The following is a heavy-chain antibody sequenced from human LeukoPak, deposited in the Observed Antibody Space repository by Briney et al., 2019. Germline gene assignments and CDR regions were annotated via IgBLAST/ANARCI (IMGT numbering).Heavy chain of an antibody. CDR3: AKDEGATGWFGSPGNWFDP. CDR1: GFTFSSYA. V-gene: IGHV3-23*01. J-gene: IGHJ5*02. CDR2: ISGSGGST. Sequence: PGGSLRLSCAASGFTFSSYAMSWVRQAPGKGLEWVSDISGSGGSTYYADSVKGRFTISRDNSKNTLYLQMNSLRAEDTAVYYCAKDEGATGWFGSPGNWFDPWGQGTLVTVSS. D-gene: IGHD3-10*01.